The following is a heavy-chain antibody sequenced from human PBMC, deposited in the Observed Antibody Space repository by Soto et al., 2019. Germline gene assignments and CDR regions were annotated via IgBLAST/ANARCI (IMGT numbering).Heavy chain of an antibody. V-gene: IGHV3-7*04. CDR1: GFTFSNYW. J-gene: IGHJ3*01. Sequence: PGGSLRLSCAVSGFTFSNYWMSWVRQAPGKGLEWVANIKQDGSEKWYVDSVKGRFTISRDNAKKSLFLQMNSLRVEDTAVYYCARGDYHDNSGPFSDAFDVWGQGTMVTVSS. CDR3: ARGDYHDNSGPFSDAFDV. CDR2: IKQDGSEK. D-gene: IGHD3-22*01.